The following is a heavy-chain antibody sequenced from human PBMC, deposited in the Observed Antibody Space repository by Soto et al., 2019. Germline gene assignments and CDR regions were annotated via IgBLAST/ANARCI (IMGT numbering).Heavy chain of an antibody. Sequence: EVQLLESGGGLVQPGGSLRLSCAASGFTFSSYAMSWVRQAPGKGLEWVSTISGSGGSTYYADSVKGRFTISRDNSKNTLSLQMDSLRADDTSVYYCPAGIYSYGMDVWGQGTTVTVSS. J-gene: IGHJ6*02. CDR1: GFTFSSYA. V-gene: IGHV3-23*01. D-gene: IGHD6-13*01. CDR3: PAGIYSYGMDV. CDR2: ISGSGGST.